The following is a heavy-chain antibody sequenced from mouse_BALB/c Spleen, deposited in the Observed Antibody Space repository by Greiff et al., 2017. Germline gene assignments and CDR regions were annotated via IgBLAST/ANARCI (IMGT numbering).Heavy chain of an antibody. Sequence: VQLKQSGAELVKPGASVKLSCTASGFNIKDTYMHWVKQRPEQGLEWIGRIDPANGNTKYDPKFQGKATITADTSSNTAYLQLSSLTSEDTAVYYCARSYYGPYYAMDYWGQGTSVTVSS. CDR3: ARSYYGPYYAMDY. CDR1: GFNIKDTY. CDR2: IDPANGNT. J-gene: IGHJ4*01. D-gene: IGHD1-1*01. V-gene: IGHV14-3*02.